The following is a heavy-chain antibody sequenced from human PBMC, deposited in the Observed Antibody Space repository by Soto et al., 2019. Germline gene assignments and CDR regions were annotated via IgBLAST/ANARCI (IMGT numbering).Heavy chain of an antibody. CDR2: ISYDGSNK. D-gene: IGHD6-19*01. Sequence: GESLKISCAASGFTFSSYGMHWVRQAPGKGLEWVAVISYDGSNKYYADSVKGRFTISRDNSKNTLYLQMNSLRAEDTAVYYCAKEEAVAGSFDYWGQGTLVTVSS. CDR1: GFTFSSYG. V-gene: IGHV3-30*18. J-gene: IGHJ4*02. CDR3: AKEEAVAGSFDY.